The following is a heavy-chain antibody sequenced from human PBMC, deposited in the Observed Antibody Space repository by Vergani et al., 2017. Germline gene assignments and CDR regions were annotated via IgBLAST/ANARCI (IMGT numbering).Heavy chain of an antibody. CDR2: INTDGIST. CDR1: GFTFIRYW. Sequence: EVQLVESGGGLVQPGGSLRLSCAASGFTFIRYWMHWVRQAPGKGLVWVSRINTDGISTTYADSVKGRFTISRDNAKNTLFLQMNSLRAEDTAVYYCARSSPWSAFDIWGQGTMVTVSS. CDR3: ARSSPWSAFDI. J-gene: IGHJ3*02. D-gene: IGHD6-6*01. V-gene: IGHV3-74*01.